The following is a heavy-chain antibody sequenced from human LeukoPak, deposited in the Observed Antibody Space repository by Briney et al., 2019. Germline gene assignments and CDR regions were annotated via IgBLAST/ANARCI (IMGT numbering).Heavy chain of an antibody. V-gene: IGHV3-74*01. CDR1: GFNLRDYW. D-gene: IGHD4-23*01. CDR3: VRDPSNSGNWFGR. Sequence: GGSLRLSCAASGFNLRDYWMHWVRQAPGKGLVWVSRLGTDGTYTNYADSVTGRFTISRDNAKNTLYLQMDSLRAEDTSFYYCVRDPSNSGNWFGRWGQGTLVTVSS. J-gene: IGHJ5*02. CDR2: LGTDGTYT.